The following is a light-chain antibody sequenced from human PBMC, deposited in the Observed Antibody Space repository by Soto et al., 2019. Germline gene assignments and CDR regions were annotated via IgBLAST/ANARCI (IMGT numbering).Light chain of an antibody. CDR2: GAS. Sequence: IVLTQSPGTLSLSPGERATLSCRASQSVSSPYMAWYQQRPGQAPGLLIYGASSRATGIPDRFSGSGSGTDFTLTISRLEPEDFAVYFCQQYGRSPPFTFGQGTKVEIK. CDR3: QQYGRSPPFT. J-gene: IGKJ2*01. V-gene: IGKV3-20*01. CDR1: QSVSSPY.